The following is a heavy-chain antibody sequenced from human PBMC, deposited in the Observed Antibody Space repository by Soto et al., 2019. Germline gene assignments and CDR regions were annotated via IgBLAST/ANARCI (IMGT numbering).Heavy chain of an antibody. D-gene: IGHD6-6*01. CDR3: ARASSFPGYYFDY. Sequence: KSSETLSLTCAVSGGSISSGGYSWSWIRQPPGKGLEWIGYIYHSGSTYYNPSLKSRVTISVDRSKNQFSLKLSSVTAADTAVYYCARASSFPGYYFDYWGQGTLVTVSS. V-gene: IGHV4-30-2*01. CDR1: GGSISSGGYS. CDR2: IYHSGST. J-gene: IGHJ4*02.